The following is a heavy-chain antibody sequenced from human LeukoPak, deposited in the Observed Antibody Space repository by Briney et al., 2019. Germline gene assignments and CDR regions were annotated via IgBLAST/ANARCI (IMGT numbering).Heavy chain of an antibody. J-gene: IGHJ5*02. D-gene: IGHD4-17*01. CDR1: GFTFSSYW. V-gene: IGHV3-7*05. Sequence: GGSLRLSCAASGFTFSSYWMSWVRQAPGKGLEWVANIKQDGSEKYYVDSVKGRFTIPRDNAKNSLYLQMNSLRAEDTAIYYCVRAGDPLRAYWFDPWGLGTLVTVSS. CDR2: IKQDGSEK. CDR3: VRAGDPLRAYWFDP.